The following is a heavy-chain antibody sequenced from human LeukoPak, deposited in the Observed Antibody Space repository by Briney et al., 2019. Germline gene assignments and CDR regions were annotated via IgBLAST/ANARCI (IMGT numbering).Heavy chain of an antibody. CDR1: GGSFSGYY. CDR2: INHSGST. D-gene: IGHD4-17*01. CDR3: ARRVPYGVPDY. J-gene: IGHJ4*02. Sequence: TSETLSLTCAVYGGSFSGYYWSWIRQPPGKGLEWIGEINHSGSTNYNPSLKSRVTISVDTSKNQFSLKLSSVTAADTAVYYCARRVPYGVPDYWGQGTLVTVSS. V-gene: IGHV4-34*01.